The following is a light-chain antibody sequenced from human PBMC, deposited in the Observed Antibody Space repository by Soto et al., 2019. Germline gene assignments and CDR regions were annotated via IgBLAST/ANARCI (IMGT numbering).Light chain of an antibody. CDR3: QSYDSSLSGSVV. V-gene: IGLV1-40*01. J-gene: IGLJ2*01. Sequence: QSVLTQPPSVSVAPGQRVTISCTGSSSTIGAGYDVNWYQQLPGTAPKLLIYGKSNRPSGVPDRFSGSKSGTSAFLAITGLQAEDEADYYCQSYDSSLSGSVVFGGGTQLTVL. CDR2: GKS. CDR1: SSTIGAGYD.